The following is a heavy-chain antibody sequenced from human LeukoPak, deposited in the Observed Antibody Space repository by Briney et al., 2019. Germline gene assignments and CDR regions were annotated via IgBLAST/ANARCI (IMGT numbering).Heavy chain of an antibody. CDR1: GYSFSNYW. D-gene: IGHD2-21*02. Sequence: GESLKISCKGSGYSFSNYWIGWVRQMPGKGLEWMGIIYPGDSDTGYSPSFEGQVTISADKSISTAYLQWSSLKASDTAMYYCARRAYCGGDCYVDYWGQGTLVTVSS. CDR3: ARRAYCGGDCYVDY. V-gene: IGHV5-51*01. J-gene: IGHJ4*02. CDR2: IYPGDSDT.